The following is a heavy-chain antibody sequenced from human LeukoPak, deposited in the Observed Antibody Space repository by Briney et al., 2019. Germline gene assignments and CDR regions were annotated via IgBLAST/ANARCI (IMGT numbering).Heavy chain of an antibody. J-gene: IGHJ5*02. Sequence: SETLSLTCAVSGGSISSGGYSWSWIRQPPGKGLEWIGYIYYSGSTYYNPSLKSRVTISVDTSKNQFSLKLSSVTAADTAVYYCARGGYCSSTSCYAGPWFDPWGQGTLVTVSS. CDR1: GGSISSGGYS. CDR2: IYYSGST. CDR3: ARGGYCSSTSCYAGPWFDP. D-gene: IGHD2-2*01. V-gene: IGHV4-30-4*08.